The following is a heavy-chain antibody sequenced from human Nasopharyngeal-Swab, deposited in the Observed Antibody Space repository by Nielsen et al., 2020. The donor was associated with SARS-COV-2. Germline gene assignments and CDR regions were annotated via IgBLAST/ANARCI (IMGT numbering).Heavy chain of an antibody. J-gene: IGHJ6*03. CDR2: IKSKTDGGTT. CDR3: TTDSKRLRQWLVLDYYYMDV. V-gene: IGHV3-15*01. Sequence: GESLKISCAASGFTFSNVWMSWVRQAPGKGLEWVGRIKSKTDGGTTDYAAPVKGRFTISRDDSKNTLYLQMNSLKTEDTAVYYCTTDSKRLRQWLVLDYYYMDVWGKGTTVTVSS. CDR1: GFTFSNVW. D-gene: IGHD6-19*01.